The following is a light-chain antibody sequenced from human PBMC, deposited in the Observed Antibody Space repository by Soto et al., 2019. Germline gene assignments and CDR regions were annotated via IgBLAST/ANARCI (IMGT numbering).Light chain of an antibody. J-gene: IGKJ3*01. Sequence: EIVLTQSPGTLSLSPGERATISCRASQSVSSNNLAWYQQRPGKAPMVVIYGASTRATGIPERFSGSGSGTDFTLTISRLEPEDFAVYYCQQYSRYPFTFGPGTKVDIK. CDR2: GAS. CDR3: QQYSRYPFT. CDR1: QSVSSNN. V-gene: IGKV3-20*01.